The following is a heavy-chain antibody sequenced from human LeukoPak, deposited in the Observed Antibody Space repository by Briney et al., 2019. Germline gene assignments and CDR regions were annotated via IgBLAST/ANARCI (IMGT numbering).Heavy chain of an antibody. D-gene: IGHD1-26*01. CDR1: GGSISSGGYY. V-gene: IGHV4-39*07. CDR3: ARGSSGSQDAFDI. Sequence: PSQTLSLTCTVSGGSISSGGYYWAWIRQPPGKGLEWIGSIYYTGSPYFNPSLKSRLTLSVDTSKNQFSLKLSSMTAADTAVYYCARGSSGSQDAFDIWGQGTMVTVSS. CDR2: IYYTGSP. J-gene: IGHJ3*02.